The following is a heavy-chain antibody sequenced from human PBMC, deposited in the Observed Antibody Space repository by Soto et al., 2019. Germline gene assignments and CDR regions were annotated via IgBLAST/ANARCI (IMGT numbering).Heavy chain of an antibody. D-gene: IGHD4-17*01. V-gene: IGHV5-51*03. CDR1: GYNFNTHW. J-gene: IGHJ4*02. CDR2: IYPGDSDT. Sequence: EVQLVQSGAEVKKPGEALKISCKGSGYNFNTHWIGWVRQMPGKGLEWMGLIYPGDSDTRYGPSFQGQVTFSADKSISTAYLQWSSLKASDTAMYFCARPHETVDGTHGYFDLWGQGTLVTVSS. CDR3: ARPHETVDGTHGYFDL.